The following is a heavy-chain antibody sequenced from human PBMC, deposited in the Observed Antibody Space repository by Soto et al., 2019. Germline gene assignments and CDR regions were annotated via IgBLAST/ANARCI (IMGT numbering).Heavy chain of an antibody. CDR1: GYSFTNND. D-gene: IGHD3-10*01. V-gene: IGHV1-8*01. J-gene: IGHJ5*02. Sequence: ASVKVSCKASGYSFTNNDVTWARQATGQGLEWMGWMNPGSGDTGYAQKFQGRATMTRDISIATAYMELSSLRSDDTAIYYCARMATLGSLNWFDPWGQGTLVTVSS. CDR2: MNPGSGDT. CDR3: ARMATLGSLNWFDP.